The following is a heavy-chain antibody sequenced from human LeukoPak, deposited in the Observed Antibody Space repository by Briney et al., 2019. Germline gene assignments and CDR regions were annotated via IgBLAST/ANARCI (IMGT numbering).Heavy chain of an antibody. D-gene: IGHD5-18*01. CDR3: ARDSEDTTMGPGY. Sequence: GASVKVSCKASGYAFTSYDINWVRQATGQGLEWMGWMNPNSGNTGYAQKFQGRVTITRNTSISTAYMELSSLRSEDTAVYYCARDSEDTTMGPGYWGQGTLVTVSS. J-gene: IGHJ4*02. V-gene: IGHV1-8*03. CDR1: GYAFTSYD. CDR2: MNPNSGNT.